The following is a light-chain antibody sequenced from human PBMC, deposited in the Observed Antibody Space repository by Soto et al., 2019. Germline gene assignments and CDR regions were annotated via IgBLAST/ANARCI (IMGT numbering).Light chain of an antibody. Sequence: QSVLTQPPSVSGASGQRVTISCTGSSSNIGAGYDVHWYQLLPGTAPKFLIYGNNNRPSGVPDRFSGSKSGASASLAITGLQAEDEADYYCQSFDSSLSGSIFGGGTKLTVL. CDR1: SSNIGAGYD. CDR3: QSFDSSLSGSI. J-gene: IGLJ2*01. CDR2: GNN. V-gene: IGLV1-40*01.